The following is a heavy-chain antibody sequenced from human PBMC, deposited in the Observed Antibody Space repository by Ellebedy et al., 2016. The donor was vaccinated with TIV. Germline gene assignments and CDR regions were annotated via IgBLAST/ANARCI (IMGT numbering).Heavy chain of an antibody. J-gene: IGHJ4*02. D-gene: IGHD4-17*01. Sequence: PGGSLRLSCAASGFTFSSYDMNWVRQATGKGLEWVSAIGTAGDTYYPGSVKGRFTISRENAKNSLYLQMNSLRAEDTAVYYCAREGYGDYCDYWGQGTLVTVSS. CDR1: GFTFSSYD. CDR2: IGTAGDT. CDR3: AREGYGDYCDY. V-gene: IGHV3-13*01.